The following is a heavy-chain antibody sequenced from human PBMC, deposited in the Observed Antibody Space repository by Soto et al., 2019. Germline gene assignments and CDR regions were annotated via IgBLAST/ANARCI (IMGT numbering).Heavy chain of an antibody. V-gene: IGHV2-70*01. J-gene: IGHJ4*02. Sequence: SGPTLVNPTHTLTRTCTFSGFSLSSSGMCVSWIRQPPGEALEWLAFICWDDDKYYSTSLKTRLTISKDTSKNQVVLTMTNVEPVDNATYYCARTSGWYPEHYSDFWGQGTVITVSS. CDR3: ARTSGWYPEHYSDF. CDR2: ICWDDDK. D-gene: IGHD6-19*01. CDR1: GFSLSSSGMC.